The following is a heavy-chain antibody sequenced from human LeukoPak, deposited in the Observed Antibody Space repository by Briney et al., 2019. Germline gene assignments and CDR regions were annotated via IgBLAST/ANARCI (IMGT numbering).Heavy chain of an antibody. V-gene: IGHV4-59*01. CDR2: IYYSGST. CDR3: ASDRVDYYDNSGYYPYYYYGLDV. J-gene: IGHJ6*02. D-gene: IGHD3-22*01. Sequence: SETLSLTCNVSGGSISSYYWSWIRQPPGKGLEWIGYIYYSGSTNYNPSLKSRVTISVDTSKNQVSLKLSSVTAADTAVYYCASDRVDYYDNSGYYPYYYYGLDVWGQGTAVTVSS. CDR1: GGSISSYY.